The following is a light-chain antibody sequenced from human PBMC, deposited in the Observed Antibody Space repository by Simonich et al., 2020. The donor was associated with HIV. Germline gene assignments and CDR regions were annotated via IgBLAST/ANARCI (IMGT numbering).Light chain of an antibody. Sequence: DLVMTQSPLSLPVTPGEPASIYCSSSQSLRHSKGYNYLDWYRQKPGLSPQLLIYLNSNRASGVPDRFSGSGAGTDCTLKISRVEAEDVGVYYCMQALQTPYTFGQGTKLDFK. CDR3: MQALQTPYT. J-gene: IGKJ2*01. CDR1: QSLRHSKGYNY. CDR2: LNS. V-gene: IGKV2-28*01.